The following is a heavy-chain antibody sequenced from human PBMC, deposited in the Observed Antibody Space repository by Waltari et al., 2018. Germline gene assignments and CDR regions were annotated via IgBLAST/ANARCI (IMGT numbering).Heavy chain of an antibody. CDR3: AKYSSSSGGADWYFDL. Sequence: EEQLVESGGGLVQPGGSLRLSCDAYGFTLSTYWIHWVRQAPGKGLVWVSRISGSGSNANYADSVRGRFTISRDNAKNTAYLQMNSLTVEDTAVYYCAKYSSSSGGADWYFDLWGRGSLLTVSS. D-gene: IGHD4-4*01. V-gene: IGHV3-74*01. CDR1: GFTLSTYW. CDR2: ISGSGSNA. J-gene: IGHJ2*01.